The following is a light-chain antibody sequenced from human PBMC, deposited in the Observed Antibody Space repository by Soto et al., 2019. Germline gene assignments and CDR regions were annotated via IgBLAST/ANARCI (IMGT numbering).Light chain of an antibody. V-gene: IGKV3-15*01. CDR2: GAS. Sequence: EIGLTQSPSTLSVSTGERATLSCRASQSVDRHLHWYQQKPGRAPRLLIYGASARATGIPARFTGSGSGTEFTLTISSLQSEDIAVYYCQQSHNWYTFGQGTKV. J-gene: IGKJ2*01. CDR3: QQSHNWYT. CDR1: QSVDRH.